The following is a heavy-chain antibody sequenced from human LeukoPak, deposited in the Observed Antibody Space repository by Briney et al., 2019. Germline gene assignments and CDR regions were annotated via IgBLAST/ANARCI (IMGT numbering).Heavy chain of an antibody. V-gene: IGHV3-21*01. CDR1: GFTFSRYS. J-gene: IGHJ5*02. CDR2: ISSSSSYI. D-gene: IGHD3-10*01. CDR3: ARALGDNCFAP. Sequence: GGSLRLSCAASGFTFSRYSMNWVRQAPGKGLEWVSSISSSSSYIYYADSVKGRFTISRDNAKNSLYLQMNSLRAEDTAVYYCARALGDNCFAPWGQGPLVTVSS.